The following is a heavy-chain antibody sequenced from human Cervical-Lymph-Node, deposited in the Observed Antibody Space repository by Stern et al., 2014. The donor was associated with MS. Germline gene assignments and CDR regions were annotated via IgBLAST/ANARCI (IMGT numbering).Heavy chain of an antibody. D-gene: IGHD6-25*01. CDR3: ARSSSSGWDY. V-gene: IGHV3-33*07. Sequence: VQLVESGGTVVQPGTSLRLSCEGSGFTFSEHGMNWVRRAPGKGLEWVASLWYDGRNKMYEDSVKGRFTISRDNSKNTLYLQMDTLRVEDTAVYYCARSSSSGWDYWGPGTLVTVSS. CDR1: GFTFSEHG. J-gene: IGHJ4*02. CDR2: LWYDGRNK.